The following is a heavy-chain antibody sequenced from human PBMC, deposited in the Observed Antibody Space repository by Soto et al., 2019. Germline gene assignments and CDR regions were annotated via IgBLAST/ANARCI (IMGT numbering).Heavy chain of an antibody. Sequence: QITVKESGLTLVKPTQTLTLTCTFSGFSLSTNGMGVGWIRQSPGKALEWLALGYWDDEKRYSPSLRSRPTITQHTSKHQVGLTMTNMDPVDTATYFCARLPRGVYDSGRRWEKFDCWGQRTLVTVSS. CDR1: GFSLSTNGMG. V-gene: IGHV2-5*02. D-gene: IGHD5-12*01. CDR2: GYWDDEK. J-gene: IGHJ4*02. CDR3: ARLPRGVYDSGRRWEKFDC.